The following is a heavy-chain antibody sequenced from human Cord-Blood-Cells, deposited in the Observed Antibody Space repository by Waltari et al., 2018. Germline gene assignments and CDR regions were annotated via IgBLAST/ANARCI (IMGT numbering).Heavy chain of an antibody. CDR3: ARGNNVGDYYYYYGMDV. V-gene: IGHV4-59*01. J-gene: IGHJ6*02. CDR1: GGSISSYN. D-gene: IGHD4-17*01. CDR2: IYYSGST. Sequence: QVQLQESGPGLVKPSETLSITCTVPGGSISSYNWSWIRQSPWKGLEWIGYIYYSGSTNYNPSLKSRVTISVDTSKNQFSLKLSSVTAADTAVYYCARGNNVGDYYYYYGMDVWGQGTTVTVSS.